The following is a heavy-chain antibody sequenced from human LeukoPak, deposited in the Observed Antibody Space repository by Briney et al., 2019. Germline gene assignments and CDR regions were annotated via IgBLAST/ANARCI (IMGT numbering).Heavy chain of an antibody. V-gene: IGHV3-66*01. CDR1: GFTVSSNY. D-gene: IGHD6-25*01. CDR3: AKGRFWSSDTPEYFQH. CDR2: IYSGGST. Sequence: GGSLRLSCAASGFTVSSNYMSWVRQAPGKGLEWVSVIYSGGSTYYVDSVKGRFTISRDNSKNTLYLQMNSLRAEDTALYYCAKGRFWSSDTPEYFQHWGQGTLVTVSS. J-gene: IGHJ1*01.